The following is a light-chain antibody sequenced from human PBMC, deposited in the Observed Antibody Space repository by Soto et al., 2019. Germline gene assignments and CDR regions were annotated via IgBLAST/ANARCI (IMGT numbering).Light chain of an antibody. J-gene: IGLJ2*01. V-gene: IGLV3-9*01. CDR1: NIGSKN. CDR2: RDS. Sequence: SHELTQPLSVSVALGQTARITCGGNNIGSKNVHWYQQKPGQAPVLVIYRDSNRPSGIPERFSGSNSGNTATLTISRAQAGDEADYYCQVWDSSTAVFGGGTKLTVL. CDR3: QVWDSSTAV.